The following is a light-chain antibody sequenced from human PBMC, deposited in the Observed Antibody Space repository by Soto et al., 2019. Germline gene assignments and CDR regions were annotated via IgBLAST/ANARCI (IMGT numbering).Light chain of an antibody. Sequence: EVVLTQSPDTLSLPPGERATLSCRASQSISSYLAWYQQKPGQAPRLLIYDASSRATGIPARFSGSGSGTDFTLTISSLEPEDFAVYYCQQLNEWPPQWTFGQGTKVDI. CDR1: QSISSY. CDR2: DAS. J-gene: IGKJ1*01. CDR3: QQLNEWPPQWT. V-gene: IGKV3-11*01.